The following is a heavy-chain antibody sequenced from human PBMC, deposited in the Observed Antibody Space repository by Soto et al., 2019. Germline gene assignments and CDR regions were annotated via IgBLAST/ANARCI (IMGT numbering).Heavy chain of an antibody. Sequence: ASVKVSCKASGYTFTSFAVHWVRQAPGQRLEWMGWINAGNGNTKYSQKFQGRVTITRDTSASTAYMELSSLRSEDTAVYYCARGEERVAMPSGYWGQGTLVTVSS. CDR1: GYTFTSFA. D-gene: IGHD2-2*01. CDR3: ARGEERVAMPSGY. CDR2: INAGNGNT. V-gene: IGHV1-3*01. J-gene: IGHJ4*02.